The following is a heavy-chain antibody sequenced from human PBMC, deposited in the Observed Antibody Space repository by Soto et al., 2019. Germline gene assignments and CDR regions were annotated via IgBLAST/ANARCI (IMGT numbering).Heavy chain of an antibody. CDR3: ASARDNGIEDDIALDY. J-gene: IGHJ4*03. CDR2: TEDSGNT. D-gene: IGHD1-20*01. Sequence: SETLSLTCVVSGGSITSYHWSWIRQFPGKGLEWIAYTEDSGNTNYNPSLKSRVTISMDTSKNQFSLKLTSMTAADTAVYYCASARDNGIEDDIALDYWGQGTMVTVSS. CDR1: GGSITSYH. V-gene: IGHV4-59*01.